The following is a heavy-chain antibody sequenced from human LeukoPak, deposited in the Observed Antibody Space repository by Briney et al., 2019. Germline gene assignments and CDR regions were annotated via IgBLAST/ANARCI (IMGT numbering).Heavy chain of an antibody. D-gene: IGHD3-3*01. CDR1: GGSISSYY. Sequence: SETLSLTCTVSGGSISSYYWRWIRQPPGKGLEGIGYIYYSGSTNYNPSLKSRVTISVDTSKNQFSLKLSSVTAADTAVYYCARVVTYDFWSGSHYGMDVWGQGTTVTVSS. CDR3: ARVVTYDFWSGSHYGMDV. J-gene: IGHJ6*02. CDR2: IYYSGST. V-gene: IGHV4-59*01.